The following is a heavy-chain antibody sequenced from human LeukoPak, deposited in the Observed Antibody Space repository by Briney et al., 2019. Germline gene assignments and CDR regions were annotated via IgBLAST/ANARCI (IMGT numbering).Heavy chain of an antibody. Sequence: GKSLRLSCAASGLTFSGYDMHWVRQAPGKGLEWVAVVSYDGADKYYADSVKGRFTISRDNSKNTLYLQMNSLRAEDTAVYYCAREGRSSGWYAPPFYYYGMDVWGQGTTVTVSS. D-gene: IGHD6-19*01. J-gene: IGHJ6*02. CDR2: VSYDGADK. CDR1: GLTFSGYD. CDR3: AREGRSSGWYAPPFYYYGMDV. V-gene: IGHV3-30*03.